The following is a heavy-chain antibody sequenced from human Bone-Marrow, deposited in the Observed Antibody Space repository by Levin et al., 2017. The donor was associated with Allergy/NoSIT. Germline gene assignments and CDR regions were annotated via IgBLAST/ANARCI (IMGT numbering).Heavy chain of an antibody. D-gene: IGHD6-19*01. CDR1: GFTFRNNW. V-gene: IGHV3-74*01. CDR3: VRVGSGWTFDY. J-gene: IGHJ4*02. Sequence: HAGGSLRLSCVTSGFTFRNNWMHWVRQAPGKGLVWVSRIKTDGTTTSYEDSVKGRFTVSRDDAKNTLYLQMNSLRVEDTAVYYCVRVGSGWTFDYWGQGTLVTVSS. CDR2: IKTDGTTT.